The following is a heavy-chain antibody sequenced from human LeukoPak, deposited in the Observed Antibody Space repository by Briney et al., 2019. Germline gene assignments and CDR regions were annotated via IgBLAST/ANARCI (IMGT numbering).Heavy chain of an antibody. J-gene: IGHJ4*02. CDR3: ARESLGVLAARPQGHFDY. D-gene: IGHD6-6*01. Sequence: GASVKVSCKASGYTFTSYAISWVRQAPGQGLEWMGGIIPIFGTANYAQKFQGRVTITADKSTSTAYMELSSLRSEDTAVYYCARESLGVLAARPQGHFDYWGQGTLVTVSS. V-gene: IGHV1-69*06. CDR2: IIPIFGTA. CDR1: GYTFTSYA.